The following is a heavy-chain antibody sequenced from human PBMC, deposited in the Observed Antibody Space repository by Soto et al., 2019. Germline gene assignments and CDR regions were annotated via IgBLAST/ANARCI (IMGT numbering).Heavy chain of an antibody. CDR3: TTSRLTLKSYYYDSSGSPKTHAFDI. D-gene: IGHD3-22*01. J-gene: IGHJ3*02. CDR2: IISKGNGGTT. Sequence: GSLRLSCTASGXTLGDYSMSWFRQAPGKGLELVGFIISKGNGGTTEYAASVKGRFAISRDDSKSIAYLQMNSLKTEDTAVYYCTTSRLTLKSYYYDSSGSPKTHAFDIWGQGTMGTVSS. V-gene: IGHV3-49*03. CDR1: GXTLGDYS.